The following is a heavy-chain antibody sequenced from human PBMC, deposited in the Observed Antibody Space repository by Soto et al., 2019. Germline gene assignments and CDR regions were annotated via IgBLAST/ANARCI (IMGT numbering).Heavy chain of an antibody. V-gene: IGHV4-4*02. CDR1: GGSISSSNW. CDR2: IYHSGST. CDR3: ARGHIVVVVAATINRFDP. J-gene: IGHJ5*02. Sequence: SETLSLTCAVSGGSISSSNWWSWVRQPPGXGLEWIGEIYHSGSTSYNPSLKSRVTISVDKSKNQFSLKLSSVTAADTAVYYCARGHIVVVVAATINRFDPWGQGTLVTVSS. D-gene: IGHD2-15*01.